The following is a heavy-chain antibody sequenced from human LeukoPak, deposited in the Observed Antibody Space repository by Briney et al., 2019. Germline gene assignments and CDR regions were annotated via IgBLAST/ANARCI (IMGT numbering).Heavy chain of an antibody. D-gene: IGHD2-21*01. V-gene: IGHV3-30*04. J-gene: IGHJ3*02. CDR1: GSTLSTRA. Sequence: GRSLRLSCAASGSTLSTRAVNWVRQAPGKGLEWVAVISHDGKKKEYAASVEGRFTISRDDSKNTMYLEMNNLRAEDTAVYYCARGSTWASGVADAFDIWGQGTLVTVSS. CDR2: ISHDGKKK. CDR3: ARGSTWASGVADAFDI.